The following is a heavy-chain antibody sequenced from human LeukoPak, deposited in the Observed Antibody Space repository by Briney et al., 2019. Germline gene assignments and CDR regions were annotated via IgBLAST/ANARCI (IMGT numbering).Heavy chain of an antibody. CDR2: INPNSGGT. CDR1: GYTFTGYY. V-gene: IGHV1-2*02. D-gene: IGHD6-6*01. Sequence: AAVKVSCKASGYTFTGYYMHWVRQAPVQGLEWMGWINPNSGGTNYAQKFQGRVTMTRDTSISTAYMELSRRRSDDTAVYYCARDVEYSSSPTFDYWGQGTLVTVSS. CDR3: ARDVEYSSSPTFDY. J-gene: IGHJ4*02.